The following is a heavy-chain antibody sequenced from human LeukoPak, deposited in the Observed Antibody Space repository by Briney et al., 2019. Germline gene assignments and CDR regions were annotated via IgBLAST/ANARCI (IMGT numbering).Heavy chain of an antibody. CDR3: ARYRGTYGYYFDY. D-gene: IGHD5-24*01. CDR1: GGSISSSSYY. V-gene: IGHV4-39*07. CDR2: IYNSGNT. J-gene: IGHJ4*02. Sequence: SETLSLTCTVSGGSISSSSYYWGWIRQPPGKGLEWIGSIYNSGNTNYNLFLKSRVTISADTSKNQFSLKLTSVTAADTAVYYCARYRGTYGYYFDYWGQGKLVIVSS.